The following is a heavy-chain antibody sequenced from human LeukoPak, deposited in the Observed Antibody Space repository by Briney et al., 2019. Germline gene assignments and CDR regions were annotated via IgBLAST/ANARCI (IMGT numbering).Heavy chain of an antibody. CDR2: ISGYNGSA. Sequence: ASVKVSCKASGYTFPSYGISWVRQAPGQGLEWMGWISGYNGSANYAHNLQDRITMTTDTSTNTAYMELRSLRSDDTAVYYCARDLFEALRYNRNYFDYWGQGTLVTVSS. D-gene: IGHD1-1*01. V-gene: IGHV1-18*01. J-gene: IGHJ4*02. CDR3: ARDLFEALRYNRNYFDY. CDR1: GYTFPSYG.